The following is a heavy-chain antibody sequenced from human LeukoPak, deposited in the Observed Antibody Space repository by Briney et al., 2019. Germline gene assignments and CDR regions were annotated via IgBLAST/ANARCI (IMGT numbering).Heavy chain of an antibody. V-gene: IGHV1-24*01. CDR2: FDPEDGET. Sequence: ASVKVSCKVSGYTLTELSMHWVRQAPGKGLEWMGGFDPEDGETIYAQKFQGRVTMTEDTSTDTAYMEPSSLRSEDTAVYYCATAKNCGGDCYYYYGMDVWGQGTTVTVSS. CDR1: GYTLTELS. J-gene: IGHJ6*02. D-gene: IGHD2-21*02. CDR3: ATAKNCGGDCYYYYGMDV.